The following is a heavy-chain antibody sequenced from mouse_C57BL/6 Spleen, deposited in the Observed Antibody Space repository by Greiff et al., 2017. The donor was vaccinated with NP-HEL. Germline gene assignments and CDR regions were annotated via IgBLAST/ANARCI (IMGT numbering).Heavy chain of an antibody. CDR1: GYTFTSYG. D-gene: IGHD2-4*01. CDR2: IYPRSGNT. Sequence: QVQLKQSGAELARPGASVKLSCKASGYTFTSYGISWVKQRTGQGLEWIGEIYPRSGNTYYNEKFKGKATLTADKSSSTAYMELRSLTSEDSAVYFCARLEYDYEDYAMDYWGQGTSVTVSS. J-gene: IGHJ4*01. CDR3: ARLEYDYEDYAMDY. V-gene: IGHV1-81*01.